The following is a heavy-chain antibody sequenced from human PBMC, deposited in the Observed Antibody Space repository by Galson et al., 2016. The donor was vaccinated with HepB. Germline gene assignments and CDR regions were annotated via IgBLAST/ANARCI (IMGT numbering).Heavy chain of an antibody. CDR2: TYSGGNT. CDR3: ARASWSGPFDY. CDR1: GFTVSSDY. Sequence: SLRLSCAASGFTVSSDYMTWVRQTPGKGLEWVSFTYSGGNTYYADSVKGRFTISRDNSKNTLYLHMHSLRAEDTAIYYCARASWSGPFDYWGQGTLVTVSS. J-gene: IGHJ4*02. D-gene: IGHD3-3*01. V-gene: IGHV3-53*01.